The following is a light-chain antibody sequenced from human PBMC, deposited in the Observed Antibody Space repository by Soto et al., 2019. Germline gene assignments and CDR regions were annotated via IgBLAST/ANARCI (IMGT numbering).Light chain of an antibody. Sequence: QSVLTQPPSVSAAPGQKVTICCSGSSSNIGNNYVSWYQQLPGTAPKLLIYDNNKRPSGIPDRFSGSKSGTSATLGITGLQTGDEADYYCGTWDSSLSAGVFGGGTKLTVL. J-gene: IGLJ2*01. CDR2: DNN. CDR1: SSNIGNNY. CDR3: GTWDSSLSAGV. V-gene: IGLV1-51*01.